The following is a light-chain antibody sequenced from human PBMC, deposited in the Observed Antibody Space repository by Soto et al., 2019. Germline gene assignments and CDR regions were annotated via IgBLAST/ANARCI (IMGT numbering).Light chain of an antibody. Sequence: EIVFTQSPCTLSLSPGERATLSCRASQSVSSSYFAWYQQKPGQPPRLLFFDASSRASGVPHRFSAGGSGTDFTLILSSLQPEDFAVYYCQQRVNWPPTFGGGTKVDIK. V-gene: IGKV3D-20*02. CDR3: QQRVNWPPT. CDR2: DAS. CDR1: QSVSSSY. J-gene: IGKJ4*01.